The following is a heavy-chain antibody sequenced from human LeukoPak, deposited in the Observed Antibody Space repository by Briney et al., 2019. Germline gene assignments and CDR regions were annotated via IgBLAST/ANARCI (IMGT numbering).Heavy chain of an antibody. Sequence: GGSLRLSCAASGFTFISYWMSWVRQAPGKGLEWVTNIKQDGSEEYYVDSVKGRFTISRDNAKNSLYLQMNSLRAEDTAVYYCARPLYSSSRGHVGFDYWGQGTLVTVSS. CDR2: IKQDGSEE. D-gene: IGHD3-10*01. CDR3: ARPLYSSSRGHVGFDY. J-gene: IGHJ4*02. CDR1: GFTFISYW. V-gene: IGHV3-7*01.